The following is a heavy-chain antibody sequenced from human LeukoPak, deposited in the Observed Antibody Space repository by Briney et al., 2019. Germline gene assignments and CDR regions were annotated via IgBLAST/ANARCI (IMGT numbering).Heavy chain of an antibody. V-gene: IGHV1-2*02. D-gene: IGHD2-2*02. Sequence: ASVKVSCKASGYTFTGYYMHGVRQAPGQGLEWMGWINPNSGGTNYAQKFQGRVTMTRDTSISTAYMELSRLRSDDTAVYYCALGIVVVPAAIKGGNWFDPWGQGTLVTVSS. CDR2: INPNSGGT. J-gene: IGHJ5*02. CDR1: GYTFTGYY. CDR3: ALGIVVVPAAIKGGNWFDP.